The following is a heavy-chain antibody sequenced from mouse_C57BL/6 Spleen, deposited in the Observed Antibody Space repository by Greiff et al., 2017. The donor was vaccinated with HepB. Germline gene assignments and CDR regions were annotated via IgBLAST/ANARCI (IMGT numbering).Heavy chain of an antibody. CDR1: GYTFTSYW. CDR2: IDTSDSET. Sequence: QVQLQQPGAELVRPGSSVKLSCKASGYTFTSYWMHWVKQRPIQGLEWIGNIDTSDSETHYNQKFKDKATLTVDKSSSPAYMQLSSLTSEDSAVYYCTRADYSNFYYAMDYWGQGTSVTVSS. D-gene: IGHD2-5*01. CDR3: TRADYSNFYYAMDY. V-gene: IGHV1-52*01. J-gene: IGHJ4*01.